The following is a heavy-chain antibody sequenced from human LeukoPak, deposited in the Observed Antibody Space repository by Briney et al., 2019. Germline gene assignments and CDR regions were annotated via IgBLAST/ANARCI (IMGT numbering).Heavy chain of an antibody. CDR3: ARDRPVTGANWFDP. J-gene: IGHJ5*02. CDR1: DGSFSGYS. V-gene: IGHV4-34*01. D-gene: IGHD4-11*01. CDR2: INHSGST. Sequence: SETLSLTCAVYDGSFSGYSRSWIRQPPGKGLEWSGEINHSGSTNYNPSLKSRVTISLDTSKNQFSLRLSSVTAADTAVYYCARDRPVTGANWFDPWGQGALVTVSS.